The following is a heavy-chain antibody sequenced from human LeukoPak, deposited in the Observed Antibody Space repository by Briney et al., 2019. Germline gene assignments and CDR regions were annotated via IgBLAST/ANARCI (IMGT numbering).Heavy chain of an antibody. Sequence: GGSRRLSCAASGFTFSSYWMSWVRQAPGKGQEWVANIKQDGSEKYYVYSVKGRFTIPRDNAKNSLYLQMNSLSAEDTAVYYCAAELRSGYFVGAFDIWGQGTMVTVS. CDR3: AAELRSGYFVGAFDI. J-gene: IGHJ3*02. CDR2: IKQDGSEK. V-gene: IGHV3-7*01. D-gene: IGHD3-3*01. CDR1: GFTFSSYW.